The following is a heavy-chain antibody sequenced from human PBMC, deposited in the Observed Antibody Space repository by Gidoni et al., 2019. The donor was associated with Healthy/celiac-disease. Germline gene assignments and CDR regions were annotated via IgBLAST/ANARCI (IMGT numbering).Heavy chain of an antibody. CDR3: ASSEGAYYYDSSGYYRVGYGMDV. V-gene: IGHV3-30*03. D-gene: IGHD3-22*01. CDR2: ISYDGSNK. Sequence: QVQLVESGGGVVQPGRSLRLSCAASGFTFSSYGMHWVRQAPGKGLEWVAVISYDGSNKYYADSVKGRFTISRDNSKNTLYLQMNSLRAEDTAVYYCASSEGAYYYDSSGYYRVGYGMDVWGQGTTVTVSS. J-gene: IGHJ6*02. CDR1: GFTFSSYG.